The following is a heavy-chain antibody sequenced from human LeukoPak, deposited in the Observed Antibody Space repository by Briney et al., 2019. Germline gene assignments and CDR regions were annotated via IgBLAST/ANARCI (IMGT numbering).Heavy chain of an antibody. V-gene: IGHV1-18*01. CDR2: ISAYNGNT. J-gene: IGHJ4*02. CDR1: GYTFTSYG. CDR3: ARDTSSIAAAGTSDY. Sequence: ASVKVSCKASGYTFTSYGISWVRQAPGQGLEWMGWISAYNGNTNYAQKLQGRVTMTTDTSTSTAYMELSRLRSDDTAVYYCARDTSSIAAAGTSDYWGQGTLVTVSS. D-gene: IGHD6-13*01.